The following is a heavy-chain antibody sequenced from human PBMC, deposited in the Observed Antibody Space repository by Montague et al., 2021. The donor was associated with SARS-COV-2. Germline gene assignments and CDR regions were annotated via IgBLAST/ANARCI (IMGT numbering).Heavy chain of an antibody. CDR2: ICYSGST. J-gene: IGHJ3*02. V-gene: IGHV4-39*01. Sequence: SETLSLTCTVSGGSISSSSYYWGWIRQPPGKGLEWIGSICYSGSTYYNPSLKSRVTISVDTSKNQFSLKLSSVAAADTAVYYCASPTYYYDSSGSDAFDIWGQGTMVTVSS. CDR3: ASPTYYYDSSGSDAFDI. D-gene: IGHD3-22*01. CDR1: GGSISSSSYY.